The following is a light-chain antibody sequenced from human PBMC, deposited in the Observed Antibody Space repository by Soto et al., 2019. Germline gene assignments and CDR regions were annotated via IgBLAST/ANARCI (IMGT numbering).Light chain of an antibody. Sequence: QSALTQPASVSGSPGQSITISCTGTSSDVGGYNYVSWYQQHPGKAPKLMIYEVSNRPSGVSNRFSGSKSGNTASLTISGLQAEDEADYYCSSYTSSSRVVFGGETKLTVL. CDR2: EVS. V-gene: IGLV2-14*01. CDR1: SSDVGGYNY. CDR3: SSYTSSSRVV. J-gene: IGLJ2*01.